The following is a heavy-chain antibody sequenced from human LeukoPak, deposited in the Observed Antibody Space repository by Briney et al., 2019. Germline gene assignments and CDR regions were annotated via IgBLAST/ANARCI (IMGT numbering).Heavy chain of an antibody. V-gene: IGHV4-4*07. CDR1: GGSISNYY. CDR3: ARSRCTSISCASRGAFDI. Sequence: SESLSLTCTASGGSISNYYWSWIRQPAGKGLELVGRIFPGGSTNYNPSLKSRVTMSVDTSKNQFSLKLSSVTAADTAVYYCARSRCTSISCASRGAFDIWGQGTMVTVSS. D-gene: IGHD2-2*01. CDR2: IFPGGST. J-gene: IGHJ3*02.